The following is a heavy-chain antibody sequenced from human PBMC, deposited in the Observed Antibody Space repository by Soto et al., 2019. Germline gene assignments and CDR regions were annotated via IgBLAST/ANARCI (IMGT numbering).Heavy chain of an antibody. Sequence: SDTLSLTCTVSGGSISISSYYWGWILHPPGQGLEWLGTIYSLGNTYYNPSLKSRVTISVDKSKSQLFLKLSSVTAPDTAVYYCARQIYDSSGYYYAYWGQGTLVTVSS. J-gene: IGHJ4*02. V-gene: IGHV4-39*01. CDR1: GGSISISSYY. CDR3: ARQIYDSSGYYYAY. CDR2: IYSLGNT. D-gene: IGHD3-22*01.